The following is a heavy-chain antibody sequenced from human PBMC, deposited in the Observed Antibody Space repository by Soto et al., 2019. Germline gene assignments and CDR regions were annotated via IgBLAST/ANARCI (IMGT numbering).Heavy chain of an antibody. CDR2: IHYSGTT. D-gene: IGHD6-13*01. J-gene: IGHJ6*02. CDR1: GTTISSHY. V-gene: IGHV4-59*11. CDR3: ARGHSSSWYSGYYYYYGMDV. Sequence: SATLSLTCTFSGTTISSHYWSWIRPPPGKGLDWTANIHYSGTTNYNPSLASRVTLSVDTSKNQFSLKLSSVTAADTAVYYCARGHSSSWYSGYYYYYGMDVWGQGATVTVSS.